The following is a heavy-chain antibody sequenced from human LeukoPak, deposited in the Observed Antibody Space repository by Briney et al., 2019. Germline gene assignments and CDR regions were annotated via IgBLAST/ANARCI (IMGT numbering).Heavy chain of an antibody. CDR2: INPNGGDT. D-gene: IGHD3-16*01. J-gene: IGHJ4*02. CDR1: GYTFTGFH. Sequence: ASVKVPCKASGYTFTGFHIHWVRQAPGQGLEYMGWINPNGGDTNYAQKFQGRVTMTRDTSISTAYMELSSLRFDDTAVYYCTTSPGDPFDYWGQGTLVTVSS. CDR3: TTSPGDPFDY. V-gene: IGHV1-2*02.